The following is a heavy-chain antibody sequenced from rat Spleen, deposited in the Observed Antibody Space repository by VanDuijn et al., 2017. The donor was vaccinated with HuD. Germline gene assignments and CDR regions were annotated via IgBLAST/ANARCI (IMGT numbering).Heavy chain of an antibody. CDR3: TRSTIAAMGDY. V-gene: IGHV2-15*01. Sequence: QVQLKESGPGLVQPSQTLSLTCTVSGFSLTSYHVSCVRQPPGKGLEWMGAIWSGGSTDYNSALKSRLSITRDTSKSQVFVKMNSLQTEDTAIYFCTRSTIAAMGDYWGQGVMVTVSS. CDR1: GFSLTSYH. J-gene: IGHJ2*01. CDR2: IWSGGST. D-gene: IGHD1-2*01.